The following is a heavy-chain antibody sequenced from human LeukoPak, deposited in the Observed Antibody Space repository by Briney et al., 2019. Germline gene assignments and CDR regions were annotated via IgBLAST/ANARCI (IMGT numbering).Heavy chain of an antibody. CDR2: ISGSGGSA. D-gene: IGHD6-19*01. Sequence: GGSLRLSCAASGFTFSSYAMSWVRQAPGKGLEWVSAISGSGGSAYYADSVKGRFTISRDNSKNTLYLQMNSLRAEDTAVYYCAKPQQWLGYFDYWGQGTLVTVSS. CDR1: GFTFSSYA. CDR3: AKPQQWLGYFDY. V-gene: IGHV3-23*01. J-gene: IGHJ4*02.